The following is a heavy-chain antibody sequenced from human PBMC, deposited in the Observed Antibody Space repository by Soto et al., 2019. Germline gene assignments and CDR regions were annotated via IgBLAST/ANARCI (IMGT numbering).Heavy chain of an antibody. Sequence: QVQLVESGGGVVQPGGSLRLTCAASGFTFSEYGIHWVRQAPDKGLEWVAITSYDGRHTSYVDSVKGRFTISRDNSGNTAFLEMNRLRVEDTAVYYCAKTRNSVINYNYYDNMDVWGQGTTVTVSS. CDR3: AKTRNSVINYNYYDNMDV. CDR2: TSYDGRHT. V-gene: IGHV3-30*18. J-gene: IGHJ6*02. CDR1: GFTFSEYG. D-gene: IGHD3-10*01.